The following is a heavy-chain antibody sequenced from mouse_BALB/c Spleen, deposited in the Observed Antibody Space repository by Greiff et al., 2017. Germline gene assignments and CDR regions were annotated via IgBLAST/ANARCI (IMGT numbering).Heavy chain of an antibody. CDR2: IDPENGDT. Sequence: DVKLQESGAELVRSGASVKLSCTASGFNIKDYYMHWVKQRPEQGLEWIGWIDPENGDTEYAPKFQGKATMTADTSSNTAYLQLSSLTSEDTAVYYCNAGGNYPYYFDYWGQGTTLTVSS. J-gene: IGHJ2*01. D-gene: IGHD2-1*01. CDR1: GFNIKDYY. CDR3: NAGGNYPYYFDY. V-gene: IGHV14-4*02.